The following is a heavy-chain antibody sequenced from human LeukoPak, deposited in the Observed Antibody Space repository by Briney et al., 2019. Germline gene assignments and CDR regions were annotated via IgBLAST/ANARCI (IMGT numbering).Heavy chain of an antibody. CDR2: TYGST. J-gene: IGHJ4*02. D-gene: IGHD3-3*01. CDR1: GGSISSGGYF. Sequence: SETLSLTCTVSGGSISSGGYFWSWIRQRPGKGLEWIGYTYGSTNYNPSLKNRVTISVDTSKNQFSLKLSSVTAADTAVYYCARGRGYDFWSGYYTGNGFDYWGQGTLVTVSS. CDR3: ARGRGYDFWSGYYTGNGFDY. V-gene: IGHV4-31*03.